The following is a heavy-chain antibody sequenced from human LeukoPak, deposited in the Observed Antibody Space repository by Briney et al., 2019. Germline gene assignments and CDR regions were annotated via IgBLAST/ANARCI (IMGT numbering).Heavy chain of an antibody. CDR2: IWFDGTNE. CDR1: GFPFSSYR. Sequence: GRSLTLSREPPGFPFSSYRMHWVRQAPGKGLEWVALIWFDGTNEYYADPVKGRFTISRDNSKSTLYLQMNSLSADDTALYYCARDYGSGMDVWGQGTTVTVSS. D-gene: IGHD6-19*01. CDR3: ARDYGSGMDV. V-gene: IGHV3-33*08. J-gene: IGHJ6*02.